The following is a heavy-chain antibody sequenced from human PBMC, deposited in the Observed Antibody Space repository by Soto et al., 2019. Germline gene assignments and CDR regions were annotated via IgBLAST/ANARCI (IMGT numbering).Heavy chain of an antibody. CDR2: IYYSGST. Sequence: LSLTCTVSGGSISSYYWSWIRQPPGKGLEWIGYIYYSGSTNYNPSLKSRVTISVDTSKNQFSLKLSSVTAADTAVYYCARDRGEIVHYGDYYYGMDVWGQGTTVTVSS. D-gene: IGHD4-17*01. V-gene: IGHV4-59*01. CDR1: GGSISSYY. J-gene: IGHJ6*02. CDR3: ARDRGEIVHYGDYYYGMDV.